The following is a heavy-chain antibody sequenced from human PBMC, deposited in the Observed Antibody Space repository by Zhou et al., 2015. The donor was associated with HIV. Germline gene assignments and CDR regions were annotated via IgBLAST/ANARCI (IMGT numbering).Heavy chain of an antibody. CDR3: ARDRGEARPDWRYFDL. J-gene: IGHJ2*01. Sequence: QVQLVQSGTEVKKPGSSVKVSCKSSGGSFNTYELSWVRQAPGQGLEWMGGIIPIFGSPNYAPKFRGRLTITADKSTRTVYMELSSLRSEDTAVYYCARDRGEARPDWRYFDLWGRGTLVSVSS. CDR2: IIPIFGSP. D-gene: IGHD6-6*01. CDR1: GGSFNTYE. V-gene: IGHV1-69*06.